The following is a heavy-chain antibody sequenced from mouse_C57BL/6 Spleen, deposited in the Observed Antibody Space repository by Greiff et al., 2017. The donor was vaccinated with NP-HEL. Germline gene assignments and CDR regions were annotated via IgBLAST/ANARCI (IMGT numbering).Heavy chain of an antibody. J-gene: IGHJ2*01. CDR3: ARTEEYLYYFDY. CDR2: IYPGDGDT. CDR1: GYAFSSYW. Sequence: VQLQQSGAELVKPGASVKISCKASGYAFSSYWMNWVKQRPGKGLEWIGQIYPGDGDTNYNGKFKGKATLTADKSSSTADMQLSSLTSEDSAVYFWARTEEYLYYFDYWGQGTTLTVSS. V-gene: IGHV1-80*01. D-gene: IGHD2-10*02.